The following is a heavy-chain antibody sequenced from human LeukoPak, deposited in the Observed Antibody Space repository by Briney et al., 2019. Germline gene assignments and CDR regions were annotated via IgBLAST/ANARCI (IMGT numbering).Heavy chain of an antibody. J-gene: IGHJ4*02. Sequence: SATLSLTCTVSGGSISSYYWSWIRQPPGKGLEWIGYIYYSGSTNYNPSLKSRVTISVDTSKNQFSLKLSSVTAADTAVYYCARGYRAVFDYWGQGTLVTVSS. CDR3: ARGYRAVFDY. CDR1: GGSISSYY. D-gene: IGHD2-2*01. CDR2: IYYSGST. V-gene: IGHV4-59*01.